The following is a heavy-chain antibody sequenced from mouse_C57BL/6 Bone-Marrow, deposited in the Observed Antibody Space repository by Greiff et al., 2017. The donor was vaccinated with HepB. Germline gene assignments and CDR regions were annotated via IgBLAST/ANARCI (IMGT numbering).Heavy chain of an antibody. CDR1: GFSLTSYG. CDR3: ARIVRYFDV. CDR2: IWSGGST. Sequence: QVQLQQSGPGLVQPSQSLSITCTVSGFSLTSYGVHWVRQSPGKGLEWLGVIWSGGSTDYNAAFISRLSISKDNSKSQVFFKMNSLQADDTAIYYCARIVRYFDVWGTGTTVTVSS. V-gene: IGHV2-2*01. J-gene: IGHJ1*03.